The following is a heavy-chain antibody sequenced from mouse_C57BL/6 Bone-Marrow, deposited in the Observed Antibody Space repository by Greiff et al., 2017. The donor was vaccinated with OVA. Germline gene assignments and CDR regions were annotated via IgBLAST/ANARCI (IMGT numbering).Heavy chain of an antibody. D-gene: IGHD4-1*01. V-gene: IGHV3-6*01. CDR3: ARSLKLGRDY. CDR1: GYSITSGYY. J-gene: IGHJ2*01. Sequence: DVKLQESGPGLVKPSQSLSLTCSVTGYSITSGYYWNWIRQFPGNKLEWMGYISYDGSNNYNPSLKNRISITRDTSKNQFFLKLNSVTTEDTATYYCARSLKLGRDYWGQGTTLTVSS. CDR2: ISYDGSN.